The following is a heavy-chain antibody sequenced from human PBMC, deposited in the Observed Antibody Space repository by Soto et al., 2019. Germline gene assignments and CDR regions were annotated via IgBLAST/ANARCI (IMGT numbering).Heavy chain of an antibody. CDR3: ARSSRSYFEY. V-gene: IGHV4-31*03. CDR1: GGSISNGDYY. Sequence: QVQLQESGPGLVKPSQTLSLTCTVSGGSISNGDYYWSWIRQHPGKGLEWIGYIYNSGSTYYNPSHKSRITISANTSKNQFSLKVSSVTAADTAVYYCARSSRSYFEYWGQGTLVTVSS. J-gene: IGHJ4*02. CDR2: IYNSGST.